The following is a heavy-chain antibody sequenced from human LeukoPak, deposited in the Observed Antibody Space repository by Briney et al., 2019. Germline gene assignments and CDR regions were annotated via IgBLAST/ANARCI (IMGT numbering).Heavy chain of an antibody. Sequence: SVKVSCKASGDTFNNYAITWVRQAPGQGLEWMGAIIPIFNTTNYAQNFQGRLTITTDDATRTAYLELRSLRSEDTAVYYCATQPWELMGYWGQGTLVTVSS. CDR1: GDTFNNYA. D-gene: IGHD1-26*01. V-gene: IGHV1-69*05. CDR2: IIPIFNTT. J-gene: IGHJ4*02. CDR3: ATQPWELMGY.